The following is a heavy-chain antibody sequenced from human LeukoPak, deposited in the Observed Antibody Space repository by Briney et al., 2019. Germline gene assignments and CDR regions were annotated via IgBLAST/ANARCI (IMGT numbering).Heavy chain of an antibody. V-gene: IGHV1-18*01. CDR3: ARDYCSGGSCYSGHDY. J-gene: IGHJ4*02. Sequence: GASVTVSCKASGYTFTSYGISWVRQAPGQGLEWMGWISAYNGNTNYAQKLQGRVTMTTDTSTSTAYMELRSLRSDDTAVYYCARDYCSGGSCYSGHDYWGQGTLVTVSS. D-gene: IGHD2-15*01. CDR2: ISAYNGNT. CDR1: GYTFTSYG.